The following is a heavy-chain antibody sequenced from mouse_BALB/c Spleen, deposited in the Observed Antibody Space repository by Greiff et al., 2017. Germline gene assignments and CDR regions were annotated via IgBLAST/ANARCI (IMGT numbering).Heavy chain of an antibody. D-gene: IGHD2-1*01. CDR2: ILPGSGST. CDR1: GYTFSSYW. V-gene: IGHV1-9*01. J-gene: IGHJ4*01. Sequence: QVQLQQSGAELMKPGASVKISCKATGYTFSSYWIEWVKQRPGHGLEWIGEILPGSGSTNYNEKFKGKATFTADTSSNTAYMQLSSLTSEDSAVYYCARREDYGNHYYAMDYWGQGTSVTVSS. CDR3: ARREDYGNHYYAMDY.